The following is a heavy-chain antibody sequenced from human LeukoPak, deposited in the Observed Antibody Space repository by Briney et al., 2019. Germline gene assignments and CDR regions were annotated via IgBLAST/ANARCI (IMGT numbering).Heavy chain of an antibody. CDR3: ARVTEQRYYYDSSGYYYFDY. CDR1: GYSISSGYY. V-gene: IGHV4-38-2*02. D-gene: IGHD3-22*01. J-gene: IGHJ4*02. Sequence: SETLSLTCTVSGYSISSGYYWGWIRQPPGKGLEWIGSIYYSGSTYYNPSLKSRVTISVDTSKNQFSLKLSSVTAADTAVYYCARVTEQRYYYDSSGYYYFDYWGQGTLVTVSS. CDR2: IYYSGST.